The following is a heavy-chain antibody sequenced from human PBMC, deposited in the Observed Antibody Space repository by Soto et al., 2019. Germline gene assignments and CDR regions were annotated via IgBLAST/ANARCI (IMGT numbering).Heavy chain of an antibody. CDR1: GFTFSNYA. Sequence: EVQLLESGGGLVQPGRSLRLSCAASGFTFSNYAMSWVRQAPGQGLDWVSAISGSGGTTYYADSVKGRFTISRDNSKHPLLLQMNSLRAEDAAVYYCAKFFVETGSNSGWPWSFHYWGQGTRVTVSS. CDR2: ISGSGGTT. D-gene: IGHD6-25*01. J-gene: IGHJ4*02. CDR3: AKFFVETGSNSGWPWSFHY. V-gene: IGHV3-23*01.